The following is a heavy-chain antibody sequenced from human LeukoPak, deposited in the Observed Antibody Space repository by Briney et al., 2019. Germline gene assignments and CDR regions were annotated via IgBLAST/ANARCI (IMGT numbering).Heavy chain of an antibody. J-gene: IGHJ2*01. CDR1: GFTLSSFW. CDR3: ARLCGGKPAALEFDL. V-gene: IGHV3-7*01. Sequence: GGSLRLSCAASGFTLSSFWMSWVRQTPGKGLEWLANIKQDGREIYYVDSVKGRFTISRDNARNSLYLQMNSLKPEEPGVYYCARLCGGKPAALEFDLGGGGPLVTVSS. CDR2: IKQDGREI. D-gene: IGHD6-13*01.